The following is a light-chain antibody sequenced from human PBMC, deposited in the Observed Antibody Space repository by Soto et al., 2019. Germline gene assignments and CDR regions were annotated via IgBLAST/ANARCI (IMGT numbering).Light chain of an antibody. CDR1: QSISNH. V-gene: IGKV1-39*01. CDR2: AAS. J-gene: IGKJ1*01. Sequence: DIQMTQSPSSLSASVEDRVIITCRASQSISNHLNWYQQKPGKAPKLLIFAASRLQSGVPSRFSGSRSGPHFTLTISSLQPEDFATYYCQQSYSSPPTFGQGTKVEIK. CDR3: QQSYSSPPT.